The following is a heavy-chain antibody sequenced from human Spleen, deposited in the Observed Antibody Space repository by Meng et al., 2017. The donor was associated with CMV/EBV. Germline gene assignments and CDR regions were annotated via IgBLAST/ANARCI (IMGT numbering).Heavy chain of an antibody. CDR3: ARDRGSGWYYFDY. CDR1: GGSITNSRYY. CDR2: TYYSGST. D-gene: IGHD6-19*01. Sequence: SETLSLTCTVPGGSITNSRYYWGWISQPPGKGLEWSGSTYYSGSTYYNPSLKSRVTISLDTSKNQFSLKLSSVTAADTAMYYCARDRGSGWYYFDYWGQGTLVTVSS. J-gene: IGHJ4*02. V-gene: IGHV4-39*07.